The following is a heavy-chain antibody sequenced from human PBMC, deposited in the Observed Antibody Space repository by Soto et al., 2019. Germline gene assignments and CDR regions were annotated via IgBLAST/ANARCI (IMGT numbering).Heavy chain of an antibody. V-gene: IGHV4-59*01. D-gene: IGHD6-25*01. Sequence: SETLSLTCTVSGGSISSYYWSWIRQPPGKGLEWIGYIYYSGSTNYNPSLKSRVTISVDTSKNQFSLKLSSVTAADTAVYYCARAAPYSTGDFDYWGQGTLVTVSS. CDR2: IYYSGST. CDR1: GGSISSYY. J-gene: IGHJ4*02. CDR3: ARAAPYSTGDFDY.